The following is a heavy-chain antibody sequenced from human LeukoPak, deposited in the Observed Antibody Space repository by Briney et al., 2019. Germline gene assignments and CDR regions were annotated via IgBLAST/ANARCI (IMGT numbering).Heavy chain of an antibody. V-gene: IGHV3-30*18. D-gene: IGHD6-19*01. Sequence: PGGSLRLSCAASGFTFSSYGMHWVRQAPGKGLEWVAVISYDGSNKYYADSVKGRFTISRGNSKNTLYLQMNSLRAEDTAVYYCAKDLGYSSGSGDAFDIWGQGTMVTVSS. CDR3: AKDLGYSSGSGDAFDI. CDR2: ISYDGSNK. CDR1: GFTFSSYG. J-gene: IGHJ3*02.